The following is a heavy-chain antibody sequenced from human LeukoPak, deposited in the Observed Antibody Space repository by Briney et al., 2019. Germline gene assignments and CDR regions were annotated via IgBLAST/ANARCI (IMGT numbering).Heavy chain of an antibody. V-gene: IGHV4-30-4*01. J-gene: IGHJ6*02. CDR3: AREDSGYDRPYYGMDV. CDR2: IYYSGST. CDR1: GGSISSGDYY. Sequence: SETLSLTCTVSGGSISSGDYYWSWLRQPPGKGREWIRYIYYSGSTYYNPSLKSRVTLSVDTSKNQFSLKLSSVTAADTAVYYCAREDSGYDRPYYGMDVWGQGTTVTVSS. D-gene: IGHD5-12*01.